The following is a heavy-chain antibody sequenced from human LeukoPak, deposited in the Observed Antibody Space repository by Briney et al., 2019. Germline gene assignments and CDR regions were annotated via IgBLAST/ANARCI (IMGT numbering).Heavy chain of an antibody. CDR2: INHSGST. CDR3: ARGLITMVGGRRYYMDV. V-gene: IGHV4-34*01. Sequence: SETLSLTCAVYGGSFSGHYWSWIRQPPGKGLEWIGEINHSGSTNYNPSLKSRVTISVDTSKNQFSLKLSSVTAADTAVYYCARGLITMVGGRRYYMDVWGKGTTVTVSS. CDR1: GGSFSGHY. D-gene: IGHD3-10*01. J-gene: IGHJ6*03.